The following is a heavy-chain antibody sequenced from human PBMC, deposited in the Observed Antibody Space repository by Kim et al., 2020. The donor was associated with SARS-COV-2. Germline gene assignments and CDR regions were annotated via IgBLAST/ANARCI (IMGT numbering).Heavy chain of an antibody. D-gene: IGHD6-13*01. CDR3: ARGRSSSWNGPRGYYYYYGMDV. V-gene: IGHV3-7*03. CDR2: IKQDGSEK. Sequence: GGSLRLSCAASGFTFSSYWMSWVRQAPGKGLEWVANIKQDGSEKYYVDSVKGRFTISRDNAKNSLYLQMNSLRAEDTAVYYCARGRSSSWNGPRGYYYYYGMDVWGQGATVTVSS. J-gene: IGHJ6*02. CDR1: GFTFSSYW.